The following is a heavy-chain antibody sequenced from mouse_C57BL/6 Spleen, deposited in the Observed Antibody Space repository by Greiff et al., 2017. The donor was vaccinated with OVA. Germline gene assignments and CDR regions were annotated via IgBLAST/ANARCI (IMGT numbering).Heavy chain of an antibody. Sequence: QVTLKESGPGILQPSQTLSLTCSFSGFSLSTFGMGVGWIRQPSGKVLEWLALIWWDDDKYYNPALKRRLTTSKDTYKNQEFLKIANVDTADTATYDCARGSSGYDFDYWGQGTTLTVSS. CDR1: GFSLSTFGMG. J-gene: IGHJ2*01. CDR3: ARGSSGYDFDY. CDR2: IWWDDDK. V-gene: IGHV8-8*01. D-gene: IGHD3-2*02.